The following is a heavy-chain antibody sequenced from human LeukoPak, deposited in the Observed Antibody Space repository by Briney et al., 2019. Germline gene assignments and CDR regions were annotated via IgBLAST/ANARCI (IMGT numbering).Heavy chain of an antibody. CDR2: ISGSGGST. CDR3: AKERRRITIFGVVTGRGYYFDY. D-gene: IGHD3-3*01. V-gene: IGHV3-23*01. CDR1: GFTFSSYA. Sequence: GGSLRLSCAASGFTFSSYAMSWVRQAPGKGLEWVSAISGSGGSTYYADSVKGRFTISRDNSKNTLYLQMNSLRAEDTAVYYCAKERRRITIFGVVTGRGYYFDYWGQGTLVTVSS. J-gene: IGHJ4*02.